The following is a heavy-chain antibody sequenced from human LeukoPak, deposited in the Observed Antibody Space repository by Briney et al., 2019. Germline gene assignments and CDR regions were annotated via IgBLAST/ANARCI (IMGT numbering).Heavy chain of an antibody. V-gene: IGHV3-21*01. J-gene: IGHJ4*02. D-gene: IGHD4-17*01. Sequence: GGSLRLSCVASAFTFSSYSMNWVRQAPGKGLEWVSSISSSGSYIYYADSVKGRFTISRDNAKDSLYLQMNSLRAEDTAVYYCARDFTVTTRFDYWGQGTLVTVSS. CDR1: AFTFSSYS. CDR3: ARDFTVTTRFDY. CDR2: ISSSGSYI.